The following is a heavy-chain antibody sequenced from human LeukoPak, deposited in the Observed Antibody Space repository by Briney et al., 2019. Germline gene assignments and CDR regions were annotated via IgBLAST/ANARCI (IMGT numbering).Heavy chain of an antibody. CDR2: IYPGGSDP. Sequence: GESLKISCKGSGYSFTSYWIGWVRQMPGKGLEWMGIIYPGGSDPKYSPSFQGQVTISADKSINTAYLQWSSLKASDTAMYYCARPRIAAAGYAFDIWGQGTMVTVSS. J-gene: IGHJ3*02. V-gene: IGHV5-51*01. CDR3: ARPRIAAAGYAFDI. CDR1: GYSFTSYW. D-gene: IGHD6-13*01.